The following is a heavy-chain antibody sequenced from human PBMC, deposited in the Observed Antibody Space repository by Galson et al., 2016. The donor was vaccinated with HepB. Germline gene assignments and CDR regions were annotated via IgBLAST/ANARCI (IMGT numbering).Heavy chain of an antibody. J-gene: IGHJ5*02. V-gene: IGHV4-4*02. D-gene: IGHD3-22*01. Sequence: SETLSLTCAVFGDSISSGNWWSWVRQAPGKGLEWIGEIYHSGSTNYNPSLKSRLTISLDKSKNEFSLSLRSVTAADTAVYYLVRVRRPNADFYDSRGRGWFDPWGQGMLVTVSS. CDR3: VRVRRPNADFYDSRGRGWFDP. CDR2: IYHSGST. CDR1: GDSISSGNW.